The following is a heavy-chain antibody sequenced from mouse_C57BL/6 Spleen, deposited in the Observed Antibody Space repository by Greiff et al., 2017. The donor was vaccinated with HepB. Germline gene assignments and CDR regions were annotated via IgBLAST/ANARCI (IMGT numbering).Heavy chain of an antibody. Sequence: EVQLQQSGPGLVKPSQSLSLTCPVTGYSITSGYYWNWIRQLPGNKPEWMGYISYDGSNNYNPSLKNRISITRDTSKNQLFLKLNSVTTEETATYYCARGRTMVTGAWFAYWGQGTRVTVSA. V-gene: IGHV3-6*01. CDR3: ARGRTMVTGAWFAY. CDR1: GYSITSGYY. CDR2: ISYDGSN. D-gene: IGHD2-1*01. J-gene: IGHJ3*01.